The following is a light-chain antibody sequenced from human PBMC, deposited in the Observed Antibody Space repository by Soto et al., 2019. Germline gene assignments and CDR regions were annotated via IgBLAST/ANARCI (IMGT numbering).Light chain of an antibody. V-gene: IGKV3-20*01. CDR2: GAS. J-gene: IGKJ1*01. Sequence: EIILTQSPGTLSLSPGERATPSCRASQSVSSRYLAWYQQKPGQAPRLLIYGASSRATGIPDRFSGSGSGTDFALSISRLEPEDFAVYYCQQYGNSRTFGQGTKVDIK. CDR1: QSVSSRY. CDR3: QQYGNSRT.